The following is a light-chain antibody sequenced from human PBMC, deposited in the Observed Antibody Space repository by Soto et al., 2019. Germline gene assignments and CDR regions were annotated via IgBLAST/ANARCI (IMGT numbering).Light chain of an antibody. CDR2: DVS. Sequence: QSALTQPRSVSGSPGQSVTISCTGTSSDVGGYNFVSWYQHHPGKAPKLMIFDVSKRPSGVPDRFSGSKSGNTASLTISGLQAEDEADYYCCSYAGNYTLIFGGGTKVTVL. V-gene: IGLV2-11*01. J-gene: IGLJ2*01. CDR3: CSYAGNYTLI. CDR1: SSDVGGYNF.